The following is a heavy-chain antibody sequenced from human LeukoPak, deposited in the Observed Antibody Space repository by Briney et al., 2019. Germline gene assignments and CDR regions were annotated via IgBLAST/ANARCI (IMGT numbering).Heavy chain of an antibody. D-gene: IGHD6-19*01. Sequence: PGGSLRLSCAASGFTFDDYGMSWVRQAPGKGLEWVSGINWNGGSTGYADSVKGRFTISRDNAKNSLYLQMNSLRAEDTALYHCAILSSGQTYYFDYWGQGTLVTVSS. V-gene: IGHV3-20*01. CDR3: AILSSGQTYYFDY. CDR2: INWNGGST. J-gene: IGHJ4*02. CDR1: GFTFDDYG.